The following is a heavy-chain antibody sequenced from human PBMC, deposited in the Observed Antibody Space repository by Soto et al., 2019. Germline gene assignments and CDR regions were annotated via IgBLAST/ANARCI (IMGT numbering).Heavy chain of an antibody. V-gene: IGHV4-59*01. CDR2: ISYTGST. D-gene: IGHD3-3*02. Sequence: SETLSLTCTVSGGSLSGSYCSWIRKSPGKSLEWIASISYTGSTTHNPSLKSRVTLSVDTSKNQFSLSLTSVTPADTAAYYCSAGGGWLHNSYIRGLHFGCCGQGVMVTVSS. CDR1: GGSLSGSY. CDR3: SAGGGWLHNSYIRGLHFGC. J-gene: IGHJ4*02.